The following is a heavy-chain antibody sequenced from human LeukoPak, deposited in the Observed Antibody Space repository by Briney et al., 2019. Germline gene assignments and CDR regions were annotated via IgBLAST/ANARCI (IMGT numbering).Heavy chain of an antibody. Sequence: GGSLRLSCAASGFTFRDYDMHWVRQVPGRGLEWVSAIGIRDDTHYPDYVKGRFTISRENAKNSLYLQMNTLRDGDTAMYYCIRGGIRVSGIDAFDIWGQGTMVTVSS. V-gene: IGHV3-13*01. CDR2: IGIRDDT. D-gene: IGHD5/OR15-5a*01. J-gene: IGHJ3*02. CDR3: IRGGIRVSGIDAFDI. CDR1: GFTFRDYD.